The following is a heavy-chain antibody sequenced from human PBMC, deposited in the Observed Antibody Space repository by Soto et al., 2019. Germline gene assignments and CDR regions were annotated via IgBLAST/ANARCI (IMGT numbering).Heavy chain of an antibody. D-gene: IGHD3-10*01. Sequence: VQLVQSGAEVTEPGASVKLSCKASGFTFATYGLSWVRQAPGQGLEWMGWTVATTGSTIYAQKFQGRVTVTADRSTNTGYLELRSLTSDDTALYYCASVAGYGSGSRHFDSWGPGTLVTVSS. CDR2: TVATTGST. CDR1: GFTFATYG. CDR3: ASVAGYGSGSRHFDS. V-gene: IGHV1-18*01. J-gene: IGHJ4*02.